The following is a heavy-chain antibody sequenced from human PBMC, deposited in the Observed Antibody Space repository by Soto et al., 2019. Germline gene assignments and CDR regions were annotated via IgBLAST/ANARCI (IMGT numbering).Heavy chain of an antibody. J-gene: IGHJ6*03. V-gene: IGHV1-8*01. D-gene: IGHD5-12*01. Sequence: ASVKVSCKASGYTFTSYDINWVRQATGQGLEWMGWMNPNSGNTGYAQKFQGRVTMTRNTSISPAYMELGSLGSEDTAVYYCARGSYDLDYYYYMDVWGKGTTVTVSS. CDR3: ARGSYDLDYYYYMDV. CDR1: GYTFTSYD. CDR2: MNPNSGNT.